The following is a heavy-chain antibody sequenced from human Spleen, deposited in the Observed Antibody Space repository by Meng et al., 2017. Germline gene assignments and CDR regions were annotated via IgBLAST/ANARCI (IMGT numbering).Heavy chain of an antibody. Sequence: ASVKVSCKASGYTFTSYGISWVRQAPGQGLEWMGWISAYNGNTNYAQKLQGRVTITRNTSISTAYMELSRLRSDDTAVYYCASSPYDSSGYGMDVWGQGTTVTVSS. CDR3: ASSPYDSSGYGMDV. D-gene: IGHD3-22*01. CDR2: ISAYNGNT. CDR1: GYTFTSYG. J-gene: IGHJ6*02. V-gene: IGHV1-18*01.